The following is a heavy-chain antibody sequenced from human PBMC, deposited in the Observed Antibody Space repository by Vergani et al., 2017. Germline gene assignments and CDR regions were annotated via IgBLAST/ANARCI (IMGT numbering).Heavy chain of an antibody. CDR1: GFSFNTYG. D-gene: IGHD4-17*01. CDR2: IGYDGRIK. Sequence: QVQLVETGGGVVQPGGSLRLYCATSGFSFNTYGAHWVRQAPGKGLEWVAFIGYDGRIKYNVDSVKGRFTISRETSKNTLSLQMRGLRADDTAVYYCAKDGRENSDYGYFDYWGQGALVTVSS. CDR3: AKDGRENSDYGYFDY. J-gene: IGHJ4*02. V-gene: IGHV3-30*02.